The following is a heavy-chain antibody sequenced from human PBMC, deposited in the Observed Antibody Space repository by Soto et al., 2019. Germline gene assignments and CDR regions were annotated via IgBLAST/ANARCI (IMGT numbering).Heavy chain of an antibody. J-gene: IGHJ6*04. Sequence: GGSLRLSCAASGFTFSDYYMSWICQAPGKGLEWVSYISSRGSTTFYAGSVKGRFVISRDNSKNTLYLQMNGLRVEDTAVYYCALRYCSRTTCPPLNSYFYLDVWGRGTTVTVSS. CDR3: ALRYCSRTTCPPLNSYFYLDV. D-gene: IGHD2-2*01. CDR1: GFTFSDYY. CDR2: ISSRGSTT. V-gene: IGHV3-11*01.